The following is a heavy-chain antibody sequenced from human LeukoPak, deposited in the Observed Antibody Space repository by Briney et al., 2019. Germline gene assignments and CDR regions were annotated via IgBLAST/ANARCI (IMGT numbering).Heavy chain of an antibody. CDR2: ISYDGSNK. V-gene: IGHV3-30*04. CDR3: ARRGIVVVMWDY. J-gene: IGHJ4*02. D-gene: IGHD3-22*01. Sequence: GGSLRLSCAASGFTFSSYAMHWVRQAPGKGLEWVAVISYDGSNKYYADSVKGRFTISRDNSKNTLYLQMNSLRAEDTAVYYCARRGIVVVMWDYWGQGTLVTVSS. CDR1: GFTFSSYA.